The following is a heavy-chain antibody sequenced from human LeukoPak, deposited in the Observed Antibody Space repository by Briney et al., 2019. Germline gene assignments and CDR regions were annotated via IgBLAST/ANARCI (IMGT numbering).Heavy chain of an antibody. Sequence: SETLSLTCTVSGGSISSYYWSWIRQPPGKGLEWIGYIYYSGSTNYNPSLKSRVTISVDTSKNQFSLKPSSVTAADTAVYYCARDGSYDILTGSPDAFDIWGQGTMVTVSS. CDR2: IYYSGST. CDR1: GGSISSYY. V-gene: IGHV4-59*01. D-gene: IGHD3-9*01. CDR3: ARDGSYDILTGSPDAFDI. J-gene: IGHJ3*02.